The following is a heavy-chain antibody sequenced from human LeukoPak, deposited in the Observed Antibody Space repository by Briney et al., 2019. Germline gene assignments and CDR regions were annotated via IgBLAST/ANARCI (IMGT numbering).Heavy chain of an antibody. D-gene: IGHD3-3*01. CDR1: GFTFSDYY. Sequence: GGSLRLSCAASGFTFSDYYMSWIRQAPGKGLEWVSYISSTGSYTNYADSVKGRFTISRDNAKNSLYLQMNSLRAEDTAVYYCVREAGWSHDSWGQGTLVTVSS. CDR3: VREAGWSHDS. V-gene: IGHV3-11*05. CDR2: ISSTGSYT. J-gene: IGHJ5*01.